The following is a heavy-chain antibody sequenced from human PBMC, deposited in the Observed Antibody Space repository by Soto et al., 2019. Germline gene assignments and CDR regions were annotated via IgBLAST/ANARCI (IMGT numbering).Heavy chain of an antibody. J-gene: IGHJ6*02. CDR3: ARGGEVSSGYPYYYYGMDV. V-gene: IGHV1-69*01. CDR1: GGTFSSYA. CDR2: IIPIYGTA. D-gene: IGHD3-22*01. Sequence: QVQLVQSGAEVKKPGSSVKVSCKASGGTFSSYAISWVRQAPGQGLEWMGGIIPIYGTANYAQKFQGRVTITADESTSTDYLGVSSLGSEYTAVYYCARGGEVSSGYPYYYYGMDVWGQGTTVTVSS.